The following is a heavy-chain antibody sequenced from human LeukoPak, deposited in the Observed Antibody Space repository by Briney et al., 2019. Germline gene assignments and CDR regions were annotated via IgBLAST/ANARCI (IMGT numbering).Heavy chain of an antibody. J-gene: IGHJ4*02. Sequence: GGSLKHTYAAPGVHTYSEVSLRIRQAPGKGLEWVAVIWYDGSNIYYADSVKGRFTISRDNSTNTLFLQMNSLRADDTAVYYCARAYIDCSSTAYFFDYWGQGTRVTVSS. V-gene: IGHV3-33*02. CDR3: ARAYIDCSSTAYFFDY. CDR2: IWYDGSNI. CDR1: GVHTYSEV. D-gene: IGHD3-9*01.